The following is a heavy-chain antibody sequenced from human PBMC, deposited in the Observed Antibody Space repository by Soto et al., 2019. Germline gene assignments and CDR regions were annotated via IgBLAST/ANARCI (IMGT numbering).Heavy chain of an antibody. CDR1: GFTFTSSA. CDR2: IVVGSGNT. Sequence: ASVKVSCKASGFTFTSSAVQWVRQARGQRLEWIGWIVVGSGNTNYAQKFQERVTITRDMSTSTAYMELSSLRSEDTAVYYCAAYSGFLEWLLHYGMDVWGQGTTVTVSS. D-gene: IGHD3-3*01. CDR3: AAYSGFLEWLLHYGMDV. J-gene: IGHJ6*02. V-gene: IGHV1-58*01.